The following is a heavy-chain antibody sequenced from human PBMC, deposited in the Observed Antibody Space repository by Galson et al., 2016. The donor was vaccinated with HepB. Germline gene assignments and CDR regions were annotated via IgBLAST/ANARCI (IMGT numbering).Heavy chain of an antibody. CDR1: GYTFASYW. V-gene: IGHV5-51*01. Sequence: QSGAEVKKAGESLKISCKGSGYTFASYWIGWVRQMPGKGLEWMGSIYVGDSDTRYSPSFQGQVSISADQSIRTAYLQWTRLKASDTAMYYCARADGMRKPDDHIWGDYYDYHGMDVWGQGTTVIVSS. J-gene: IGHJ6*02. CDR2: IYVGDSDT. D-gene: IGHD3-16*01. CDR3: ARADGMRKPDDHIWGDYYDYHGMDV.